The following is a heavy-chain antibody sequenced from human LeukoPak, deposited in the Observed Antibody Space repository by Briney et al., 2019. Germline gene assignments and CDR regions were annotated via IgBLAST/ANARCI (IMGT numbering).Heavy chain of an antibody. CDR1: GYTLTELS. CDR2: ISAYNGNT. CDR3: ARDRRFGWYFDL. V-gene: IGHV1-18*01. J-gene: IGHJ2*01. D-gene: IGHD3-16*01. Sequence: ASVKVSCKVSGYTLTELSMHWVRQAPGQGLEWMGWISAYNGNTNYAQKLQGRVTMTTDTSTSTAYMELRSLRSDDTAVYYCARDRRFGWYFDLWGRGTLVTVSS.